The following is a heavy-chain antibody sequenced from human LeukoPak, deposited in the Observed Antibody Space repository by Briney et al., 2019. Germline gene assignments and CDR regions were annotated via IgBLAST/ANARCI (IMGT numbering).Heavy chain of an antibody. CDR3: ATGSTKVGSGSYSSVWFDP. CDR1: GYTLTELS. D-gene: IGHD3-10*01. V-gene: IGHV1-24*01. Sequence: ASVKVSCKVSGYTLTELSMHWVRQAPGKGLEWMGGFDPEDGETIYAQKFQGRVTMTEDTSTDTAYMELSNLRSEDTAVYYCATGSTKVGSGSYSSVWFDPWGQGTLVTVSS. J-gene: IGHJ5*02. CDR2: FDPEDGET.